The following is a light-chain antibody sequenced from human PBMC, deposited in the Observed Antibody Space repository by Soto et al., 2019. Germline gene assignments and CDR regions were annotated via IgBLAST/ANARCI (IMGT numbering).Light chain of an antibody. CDR1: QSISSY. CDR2: AAS. J-gene: IGKJ2*01. CDR3: QHSYSTPYT. V-gene: IGKV1-39*01. Sequence: DIQMTQSPSSLSASVAERVSITCWASQSISSYLNWYQHKPGKAPKLLIYAASSLQSGVPSRFSGSGSGTDCILTISSLPPEYCATYYCQHSYSTPYTFGQGTKLEIK.